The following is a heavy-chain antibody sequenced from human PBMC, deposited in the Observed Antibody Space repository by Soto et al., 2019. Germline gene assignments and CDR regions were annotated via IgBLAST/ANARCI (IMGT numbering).Heavy chain of an antibody. J-gene: IGHJ4*02. CDR1: GFTFNSYS. V-gene: IGHV3-30*03. CDR2: ISYDGSNK. Sequence: GGSLRLSCAASGFTFNSYSMNWVRQAPGKGLEWVAVISYDGSNKYYADSVKGRFTISRDNSKNTLYLQMNSLRAEDTAVYYCARDPIVFWSGYPIYFDYWGQGTLVTVSS. D-gene: IGHD3-3*01. CDR3: ARDPIVFWSGYPIYFDY.